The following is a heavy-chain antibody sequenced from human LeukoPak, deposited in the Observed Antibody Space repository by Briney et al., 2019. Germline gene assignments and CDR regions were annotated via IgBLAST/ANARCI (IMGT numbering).Heavy chain of an antibody. D-gene: IGHD5-12*01. CDR3: AREEIEEVPTLTFNWVATYYSHYMDV. Sequence: GGSLRLSCAASGFSVSNNYVNWVRQSPGKGLEWVSVIFGGGDTYYADSVEGRFTISRDESKNTLYLQMSSLGAEDTAVYYCAREEIEEVPTLTFNWVATYYSHYMDVWGKGTTVAVSS. V-gene: IGHV3-53*05. CDR1: GFSVSNNY. CDR2: IFGGGDT. J-gene: IGHJ6*03.